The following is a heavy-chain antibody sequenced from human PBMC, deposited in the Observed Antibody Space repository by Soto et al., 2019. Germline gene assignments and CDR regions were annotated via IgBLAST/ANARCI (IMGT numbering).Heavy chain of an antibody. CDR2: INHSGSP. D-gene: IGHD3-3*01. J-gene: IGHJ6*02. CDR3: ARARFSQWSQDYYGLDV. V-gene: IGHV4-34*01. CDR1: GSLPVGSLSTYF. Sequence: SETLSLTCGLSGSLPVGSLSTYFWTWIRQPPGKGLEWIGEINHSGSPNYSPSLRGRVTISLDTSKKQFSLNLSSVTAADTAVYFCARARFSQWSQDYYGLDVWGQGTAVTVSS.